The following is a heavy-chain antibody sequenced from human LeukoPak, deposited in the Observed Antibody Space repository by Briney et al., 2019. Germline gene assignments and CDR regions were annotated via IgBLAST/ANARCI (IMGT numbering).Heavy chain of an antibody. CDR2: IYPGDSDT. CDR3: ARSALGYCSSTSCYTDYFDY. Sequence: GESLKISCKGSGYSFTSYWIGWVRHMPGKGLEWMGIIYPGDSDTRYSPSFQGQVTISADKSISTAYLQWSSLKASDTAMYYCARSALGYCSSTSCYTDYFDYWGQGTLVTVSS. CDR1: GYSFTSYW. D-gene: IGHD2-2*02. J-gene: IGHJ4*02. V-gene: IGHV5-51*01.